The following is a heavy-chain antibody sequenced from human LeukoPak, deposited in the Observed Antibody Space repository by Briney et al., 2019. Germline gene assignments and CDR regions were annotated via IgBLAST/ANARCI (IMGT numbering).Heavy chain of an antibody. V-gene: IGHV3-23*01. CDR3: AKPRVATMVDDAFDI. J-gene: IGHJ3*02. D-gene: IGHD5-12*01. CDR2: ISGSGGST. Sequence: GGSLRLSCAASGFTFNSNAMSWVRKAQGKGWEWVSTISGSGGSTYYADSVKGRFTISRDNSKNTLYLQMNSLRAEDTAVYYCAKPRVATMVDDAFDIWGQGTMVTVSS. CDR1: GFTFNSNA.